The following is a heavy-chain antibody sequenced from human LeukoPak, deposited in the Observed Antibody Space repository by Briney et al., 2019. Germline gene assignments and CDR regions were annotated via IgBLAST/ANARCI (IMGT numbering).Heavy chain of an antibody. Sequence: SVKVSCKASGGTFSSYAITWVRQAPGQGLEWMGRIIPTLEIANYAQKFQGRVTITADKSTSTAYMELSSLRPEDTAVYYCAKVLSGSWLWFWGQGTLDPVSS. J-gene: IGHJ4*02. CDR2: IIPTLEIA. CDR1: GGTFSSYA. CDR3: AKVLSGSWLWF. D-gene: IGHD5-18*01. V-gene: IGHV1-69*04.